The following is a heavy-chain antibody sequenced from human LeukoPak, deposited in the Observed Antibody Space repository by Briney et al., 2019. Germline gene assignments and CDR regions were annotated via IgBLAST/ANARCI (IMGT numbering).Heavy chain of an antibody. V-gene: IGHV3-30*09. CDR2: ISYDGSNK. Sequence: GGSLRLSCAASGFTFSSYAMHWVRQAPGKGLEWVAVISYDGSNKYYADSVKGRFAISRDNSKNTLYLQMNSLRAEDTAVYYCASRLRWDAFDIWGQGTMVTVSS. D-gene: IGHD2-21*01. CDR1: GFTFSSYA. J-gene: IGHJ3*02. CDR3: ASRLRWDAFDI.